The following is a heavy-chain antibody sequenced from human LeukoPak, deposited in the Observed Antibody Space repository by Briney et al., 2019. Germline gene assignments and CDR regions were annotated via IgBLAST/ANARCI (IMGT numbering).Heavy chain of an antibody. J-gene: IGHJ4*02. CDR1: GFTFSSYG. D-gene: IGHD3-22*01. CDR2: ISYDGSNR. V-gene: IGHV3-30*03. Sequence: GGSLRLSCAASGFTFSSYGMHWVRQAPGKGLEWVAVISYDGSNRYYADSVKGRFTISRDDSKNTLYLQTNSLRAEDTAVYSCARDQDSSGYSYADYWGQGTLVTVSS. CDR3: ARDQDSSGYSYADY.